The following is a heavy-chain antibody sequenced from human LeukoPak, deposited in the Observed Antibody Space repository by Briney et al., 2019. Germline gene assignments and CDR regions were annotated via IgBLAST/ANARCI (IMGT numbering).Heavy chain of an antibody. Sequence: SETLSLTCTVSGGSIGSYYWNWIRQTPGNGLEWICYIYYSGTTIYNPSLKSRLNISVEKSRDPFSLKFHSVTAADTAVYFCARKRDWGGPFDSCGQGTLVTVSS. D-gene: IGHD3/OR15-3a*01. J-gene: IGHJ4*02. V-gene: IGHV4-59*01. CDR2: IYYSGTT. CDR3: ARKRDWGGPFDS. CDR1: GGSIGSYY.